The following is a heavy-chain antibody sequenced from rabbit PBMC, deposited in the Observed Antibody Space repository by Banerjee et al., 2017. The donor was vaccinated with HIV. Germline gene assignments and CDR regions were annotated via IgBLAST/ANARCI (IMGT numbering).Heavy chain of an antibody. D-gene: IGHD2-1*01. J-gene: IGHJ3*01. CDR3: ARAGRDDYDRLDL. CDR2: IWTGSGDYR. CDR1: GFSFSSSYY. Sequence: QSLEESGGDLVKPGASLTLTCTASGFSFSSSYYMCWVRQAPGKGLEWIACIWTGSGDYRYSATWAQGRFTISKTSTTVTLQMTSLTAADTAAYFCARAGRDDYDRLDLRGQGTLVTVS. V-gene: IGHV1S40*01.